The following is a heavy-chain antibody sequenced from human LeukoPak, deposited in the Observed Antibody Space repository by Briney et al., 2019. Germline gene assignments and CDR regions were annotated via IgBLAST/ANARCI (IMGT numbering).Heavy chain of an antibody. D-gene: IGHD3-10*01. CDR1: GFMFSSYE. Sequence: GVSLRLLCAACGFMFSSYEMNWVRQARGKGLEWVSYISSSGSTIYYAASVKGRFTISRDNAKNSLYLQMNSLRAEDTAVYYCARVVVRGVLILRYWGQGTLVTVSS. V-gene: IGHV3-48*03. J-gene: IGHJ4*02. CDR2: ISSSGSTI. CDR3: ARVVVRGVLILRY.